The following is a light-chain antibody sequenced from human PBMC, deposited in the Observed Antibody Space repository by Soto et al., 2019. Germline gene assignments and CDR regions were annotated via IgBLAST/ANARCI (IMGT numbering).Light chain of an antibody. CDR3: QQRSNWPPPLT. J-gene: IGKJ4*01. Sequence: EIVLTQSPATLSLSPGERATLSCRASQSVSSYLAWYQQKPGQAPRLLIYDASNRATGIPARFSGSGSGTDFTLTISSLEPDDFAVYYCQQRSNWPPPLTFGGGTKVEIK. CDR2: DAS. V-gene: IGKV3-11*01. CDR1: QSVSSY.